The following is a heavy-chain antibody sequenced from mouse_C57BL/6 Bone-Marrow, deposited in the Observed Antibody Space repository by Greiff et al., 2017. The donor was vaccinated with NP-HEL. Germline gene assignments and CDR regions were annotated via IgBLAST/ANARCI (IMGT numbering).Heavy chain of an antibody. D-gene: IGHD1-1*01. CDR2: INPYNGDT. CDR1: GYSFTGYF. Sequence: VQLQQSGPELVKPGDSVKISCKASGYSFTGYFMNWVMQSHGKSLEWIGRINPYNGDTFYNQKFKGKGTLTVDKSSSTAHMELRSLTSQDSAVYYCARSYYYGSSPYYFDDWGQGTTLTVSS. V-gene: IGHV1-20*01. CDR3: ARSYYYGSSPYYFDD. J-gene: IGHJ2*01.